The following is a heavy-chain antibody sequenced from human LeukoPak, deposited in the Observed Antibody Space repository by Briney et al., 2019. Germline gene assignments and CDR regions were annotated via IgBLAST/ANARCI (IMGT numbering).Heavy chain of an antibody. D-gene: IGHD3-22*01. V-gene: IGHV1-2*02. J-gene: IGHJ4*02. CDR3: ASLSYYDLSGYFY. Sequence: ASVKVSCKASGYPFIGNYIHWVRQAPGQGLEWMGWINPNSGGTQYSQKFQGRVTLTRDTSITTGYLELSGLTSDDTAVYYCASLSYYDLSGYFYWGQGTLVTVSS. CDR1: GYPFIGNY. CDR2: INPNSGGT.